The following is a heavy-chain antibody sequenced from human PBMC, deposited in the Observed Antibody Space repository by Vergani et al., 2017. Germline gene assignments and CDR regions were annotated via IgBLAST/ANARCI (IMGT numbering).Heavy chain of an antibody. D-gene: IGHD2-2*01. Sequence: EVQLLQSEGAVVQPGGSLRLSCVASGFTFSSHAMSWVRQGHGQGLEWVSSIKNTGDSTHYADSVKGRFTISRDNSKNTLYLQMNSLRAEDTATYYCAKVCGSTSCPYGGGAFDVWGHGTMVTVSS. J-gene: IGHJ3*01. V-gene: IGHV3-23*01. CDR3: AKVCGSTSCPYGGGAFDV. CDR1: GFTFSSHA. CDR2: IKNTGDST.